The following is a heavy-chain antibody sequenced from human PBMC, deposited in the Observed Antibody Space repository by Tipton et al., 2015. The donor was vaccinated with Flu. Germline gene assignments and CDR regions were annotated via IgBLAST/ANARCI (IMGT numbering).Heavy chain of an antibody. CDR3: ARLGGSGWETGY. J-gene: IGHJ4*02. CDR1: GGSISSTSYY. D-gene: IGHD6-19*01. V-gene: IGHV4-39*01. Sequence: LRLSCTISGGSISSTSYYWGWIRQPPGKGLEWIGNIYYSGSTYCNPSLMSRVTISVDTSKHQFSLGLTSVTAADTAVYYCARLGGSGWETGYWGQGTLVSVSS. CDR2: IYYSGST.